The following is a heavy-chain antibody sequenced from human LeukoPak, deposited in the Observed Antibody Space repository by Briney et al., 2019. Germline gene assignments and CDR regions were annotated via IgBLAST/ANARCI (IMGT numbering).Heavy chain of an antibody. Sequence: SETLSLTCTVSGGSISSYYWSWIRQPPGKGLEWIGYIYYSGSTNYNPSLKSRVTISVDTSKNQFSLKLSSVTAADTAVYYCARGLGYIAVAYYYYYGMDVWGQGTTVTVSS. V-gene: IGHV4-59*12. J-gene: IGHJ6*02. CDR2: IYYSGST. CDR1: GGSISSYY. CDR3: ARGLGYIAVAYYYYYGMDV. D-gene: IGHD6-19*01.